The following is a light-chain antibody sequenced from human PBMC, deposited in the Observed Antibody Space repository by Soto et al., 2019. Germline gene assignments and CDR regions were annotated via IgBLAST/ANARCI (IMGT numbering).Light chain of an antibody. CDR3: QAWDSHTYV. Sequence: SYELTQPPSVSVSPGQTASISCSGGDWGKTYASWYQQRPGQSPVLIIYQDNKRPSGIPERFSGSISGDTATLTISGTQTLDEADYYCQAWDSHTYVFGRGTKLTVL. V-gene: IGLV3-1*01. CDR2: QDN. CDR1: DWGKTY. J-gene: IGLJ1*01.